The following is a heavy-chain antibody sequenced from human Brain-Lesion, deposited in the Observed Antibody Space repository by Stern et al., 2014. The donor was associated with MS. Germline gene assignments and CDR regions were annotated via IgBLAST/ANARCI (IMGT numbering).Heavy chain of an antibody. Sequence: MPLVQSGAEVKKPGESLKISCKGSGYRVDNYWIGWVRQKPGKSLEWMGIISTADSDPRSSPSLQGQVTISADKSISTVYLQWSSLKASDTAMYYCARTYSSGWYGGHAFDIWGQGTMFTVSS. V-gene: IGHV5-51*01. CDR2: ISTADSDP. J-gene: IGHJ3*02. CDR1: GYRVDNYW. CDR3: ARTYSSGWYGGHAFDI. D-gene: IGHD6-19*01.